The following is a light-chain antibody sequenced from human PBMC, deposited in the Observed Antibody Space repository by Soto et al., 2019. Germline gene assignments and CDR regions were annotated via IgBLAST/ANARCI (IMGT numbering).Light chain of an antibody. CDR2: LGS. V-gene: IGKV2-28*01. J-gene: IGKJ5*01. CDR1: QSLLHSNGYNY. CDR3: IQSYSTPIS. Sequence: DIVMTQSPLSLPVTPGEPASISCRSSQSLLHSNGYNYLDWYLQKPGQSPQLLIYLGSNRSSGVPDRFSGSGSGTDFTLKISRVEAEDFGVYYCIQSYSTPISFGQGTRLEVK.